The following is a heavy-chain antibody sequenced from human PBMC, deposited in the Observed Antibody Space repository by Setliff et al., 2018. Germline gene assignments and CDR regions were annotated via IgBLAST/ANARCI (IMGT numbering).Heavy chain of an antibody. D-gene: IGHD6-6*01. Sequence: SETLSLTCTVSGGHISSSNYYWGWIRQPPGKGLEWIGSINYRGNTHDNPSLRSRVTMSVDTSKSHFSLRLSSLTAADTAVYYCARMAVRVASRPSRPLDYYYYMDFWGKGATVTVSS. J-gene: IGHJ6*03. V-gene: IGHV4-39*02. CDR1: GGHISSSNYY. CDR3: ARMAVRVASRPSRPLDYYYYMDF. CDR2: INYRGNT.